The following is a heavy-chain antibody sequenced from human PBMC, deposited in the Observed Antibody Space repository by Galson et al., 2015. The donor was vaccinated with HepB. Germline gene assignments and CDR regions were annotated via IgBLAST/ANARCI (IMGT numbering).Heavy chain of an antibody. V-gene: IGHV1-69*04. CDR1: GGTFSSYT. D-gene: IGHD2-15*01. Sequence: SVKVSCKASGGTFSSYTISWVRQAPGQGLEWMGRIIPILGIANYAQKFQGRVTITADKSTSTAYMELSSLRSEDTAVYYCAREWVEDIVVVVAGGWFDPWGQGTLVTVSS. CDR2: IIPILGIA. CDR3: AREWVEDIVVVVAGGWFDP. J-gene: IGHJ5*02.